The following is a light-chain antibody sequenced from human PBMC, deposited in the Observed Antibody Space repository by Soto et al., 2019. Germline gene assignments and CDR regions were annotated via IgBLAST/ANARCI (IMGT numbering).Light chain of an antibody. J-gene: IGKJ5*01. CDR3: QQANSFPLT. V-gene: IGKV1-39*01. Sequence: IQITQSQSSLSASVGDRVTIPCRASQSISTYLNWYQQKPGKAPKPLIFAASSLQSGVPSRFSGSGSGTDYTLTISSLQPEDFAPYYCQQANSFPLTFGQRTLLEI. CDR1: QSISTY. CDR2: AAS.